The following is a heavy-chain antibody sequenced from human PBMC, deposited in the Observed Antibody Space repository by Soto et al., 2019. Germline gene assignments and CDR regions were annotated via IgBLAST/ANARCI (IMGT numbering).Heavy chain of an antibody. V-gene: IGHV1-3*01. Sequence: GSVKVSCKASGYTFTNYAMHWVRQAPGQRLEWMGWINAGNGNTKYSQKFQGRVTITRDTSASTAYMELNSLRAEDTAVYYCAKDLHWYGMDVWGQGTTVTVSS. J-gene: IGHJ6*02. CDR2: INAGNGNT. CDR3: AKDLHWYGMDV. D-gene: IGHD1-1*01. CDR1: GYTFTNYA.